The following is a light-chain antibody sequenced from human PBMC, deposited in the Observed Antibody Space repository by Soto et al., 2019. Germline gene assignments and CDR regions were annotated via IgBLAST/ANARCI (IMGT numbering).Light chain of an antibody. CDR1: SGTIASNY. J-gene: IGLJ2*01. V-gene: IGLV6-57*02. CDR2: ADN. CDR3: QSYGNGKVV. Sequence: NFMLTQPHSVSESPGKTVTISCTGSSGTIASNYVQWYQQRPGSAPTTVIYADNERSSGVPDRFSGAIDSSSNSASLTISGLKTEDEADYYCQSYGNGKVVFGGGTKLTVL.